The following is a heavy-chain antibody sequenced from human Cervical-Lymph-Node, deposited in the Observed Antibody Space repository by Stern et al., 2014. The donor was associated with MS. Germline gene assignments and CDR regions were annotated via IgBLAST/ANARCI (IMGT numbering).Heavy chain of an antibody. V-gene: IGHV3-23*04. Sequence: EVQLVESGGGLVQPGGSLRLSCVASGFTFSNYVMNWVRQAPGEGLEWVSSISGGSSNTYYADSVKGRFTISRDNSKNTLFLQMNGLKADDTAVYYCARQLWFDYWGQGTLVTVSS. CDR1: GFTFSNYV. CDR3: ARQLWFDY. J-gene: IGHJ4*02. D-gene: IGHD5-18*01. CDR2: ISGGSSNT.